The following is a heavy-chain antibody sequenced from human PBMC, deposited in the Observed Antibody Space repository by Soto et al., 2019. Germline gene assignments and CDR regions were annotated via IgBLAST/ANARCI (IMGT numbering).Heavy chain of an antibody. D-gene: IGHD1-26*01. V-gene: IGHV4-59*01. CDR3: ARYGGTYYVY. CDR1: GGSFSPNY. J-gene: IGHJ4*02. CDR2: TSYSGST. Sequence: SETLSLTCTVSGGSFSPNYWSWIRQPPGKGLEWIGFTSYSGSTNYSPSLKSRVTISVDTSKNHFSLKLSSVTPADTAVYYCARYGGTYYVYWGQGTLVTVSS.